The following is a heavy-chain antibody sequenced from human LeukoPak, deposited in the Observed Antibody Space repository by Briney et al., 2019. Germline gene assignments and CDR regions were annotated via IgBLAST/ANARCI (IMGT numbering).Heavy chain of an antibody. CDR1: GFTFSTYS. CDR3: ATDGRSSGWYGFDY. Sequence: PGGSLRLSCAASGFTFSTYSMNWVRQAPGKGLEWVSSITSPVGRMYYADSLKGRITISRDNARSTLYLQMNSLRAEDTAVYYCATDGRSSGWYGFDYWARESWSPSPQ. CDR2: ITSPVGRM. J-gene: IGHJ4*02. V-gene: IGHV3-21*01. D-gene: IGHD6-19*01.